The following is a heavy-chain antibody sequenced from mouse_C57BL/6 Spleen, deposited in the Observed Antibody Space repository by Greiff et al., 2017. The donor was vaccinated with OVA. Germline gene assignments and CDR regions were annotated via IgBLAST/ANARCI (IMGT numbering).Heavy chain of an antibody. D-gene: IGHD1-1*01. CDR2: IDPENGDT. J-gene: IGHJ2*01. CDR3: TTDYGSSWDY. CDR1: GFNIKDDY. Sequence: VHVKQSGAELVRPGASVKLSCTASGFNIKDDYMHWVKQRPEQGLEWIGWIDPENGDTEYASKFQGKATITADTSSNTAYLQLSSLTSEDTAVYYCTTDYGSSWDYWGQGTTLTVSS. V-gene: IGHV14-4*01.